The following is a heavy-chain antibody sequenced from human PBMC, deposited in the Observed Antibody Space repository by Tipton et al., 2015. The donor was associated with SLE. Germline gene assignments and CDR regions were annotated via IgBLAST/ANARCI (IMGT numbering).Heavy chain of an antibody. J-gene: IGHJ3*02. Sequence: TLSLTCTVSGGSISSGGYYWSWIRQHPGKGLEWIGRIYTSGSTNYNPSLKSRVTISVDTSKNQFSLKLSSVTAADTAVYYCASAAWDYDSSGSGAFDIWGQGTMVTVSS. CDR1: GGSISSGGYY. D-gene: IGHD3-22*01. CDR3: ASAAWDYDSSGSGAFDI. CDR2: IYTSGST. V-gene: IGHV4-61*02.